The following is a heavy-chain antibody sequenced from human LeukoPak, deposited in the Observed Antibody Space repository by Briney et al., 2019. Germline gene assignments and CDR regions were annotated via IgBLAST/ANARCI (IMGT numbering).Heavy chain of an antibody. J-gene: IGHJ3*02. D-gene: IGHD3-10*01. CDR2: ISSSSSTI. V-gene: IGHV3-48*04. CDR1: GFSFSSYS. CDR3: ARGFGDLDAFDI. Sequence: PGGSLRLSCAASGFSFSSYSMNWVRQAPGKGLEWVSYISSSSSTIYYADSVKGRFTISRDNAKNSLYLQMNSLRAEDTAVYYCARGFGDLDAFDIWGQGTMVTVSS.